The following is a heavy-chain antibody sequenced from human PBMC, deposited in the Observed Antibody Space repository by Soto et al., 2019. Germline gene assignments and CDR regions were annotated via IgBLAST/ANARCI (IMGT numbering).Heavy chain of an antibody. J-gene: IGHJ4*02. Sequence: GGSLRLSCAASGFSFSNYWMAWVRQAPGKGLEWVANIEQDGSDKFYVDSLRGRFTISRDNAKNSLYLQMNSLRAEDTAVYYCARALGHSSSWYGDSWGQGTPVTVSS. CDR2: IEQDGSDK. D-gene: IGHD6-13*01. V-gene: IGHV3-7*01. CDR3: ARALGHSSSWYGDS. CDR1: GFSFSNYW.